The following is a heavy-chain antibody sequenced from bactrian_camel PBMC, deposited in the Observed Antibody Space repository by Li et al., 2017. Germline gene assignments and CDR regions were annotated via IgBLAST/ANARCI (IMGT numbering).Heavy chain of an antibody. CDR2: IYPNSGTT. Sequence: HVQLVESGGGSVQAGGSLRLSCAASGWTARGYCMGWFRQAPGKEREGVAHIYPNSGTTTYADDVKGRFAIFTNKAKNTLYLQMNSLKSEDTAMYYCAAKRIVNEGWSFWGQGTQVTVS. J-gene: IGHJ4*01. CDR1: GWTARGYC. CDR3: AAKRIVNEGWSF. V-gene: IGHV3S1*01. D-gene: IGHD8*01.